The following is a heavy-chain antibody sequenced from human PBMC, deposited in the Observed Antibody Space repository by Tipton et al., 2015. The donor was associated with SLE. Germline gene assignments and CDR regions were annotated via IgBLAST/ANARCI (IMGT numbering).Heavy chain of an antibody. CDR1: GFSFSDYW. D-gene: IGHD6-6*01. J-gene: IGHJ4*02. Sequence: SLRLSCVASGFSFSDYWMSWVRQAPGKGLEWVANMNQDGSEIYYVDSVKGRFTISRANAKNSLYLQMNSLRAEDTAVYYCARGSPEYTRSSDYFDYWGQGTLVTVSS. CDR2: MNQDGSEI. CDR3: ARGSPEYTRSSDYFDY. V-gene: IGHV3-7*01.